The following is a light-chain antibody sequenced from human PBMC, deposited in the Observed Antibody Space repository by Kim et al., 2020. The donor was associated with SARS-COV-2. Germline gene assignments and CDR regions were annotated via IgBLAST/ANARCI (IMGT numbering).Light chain of an antibody. J-gene: IGLJ2*01. Sequence: GKTVTISCTRSSGSIASNYVQWYQQRPGSAPTIVIYEDNQRPSGVPHRFSGSIDSSSKSASLTISGLKTEDEADYYCQSYVSGIVIFGGGTQLTVL. CDR3: QSYVSGIVI. CDR2: EDN. CDR1: SGSIASNY. V-gene: IGLV6-57*03.